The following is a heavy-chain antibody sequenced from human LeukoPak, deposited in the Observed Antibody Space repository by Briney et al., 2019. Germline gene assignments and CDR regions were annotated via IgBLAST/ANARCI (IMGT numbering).Heavy chain of an antibody. D-gene: IGHD6-6*01. CDR3: ARESRVPEYFDY. CDR1: GGSISSYY. CDR2: IYYSGST. V-gene: IGHV4-59*01. J-gene: IGHJ4*02. Sequence: SETLSLTCTVSGGSISSYYWSWIRQPPGKGLEWIGYIYYSGSTNYNPSLKSRVTISVDTSKNQFSLKLRSVTAADTAVYYCARESRVPEYFDYWGQGTLVTVSS.